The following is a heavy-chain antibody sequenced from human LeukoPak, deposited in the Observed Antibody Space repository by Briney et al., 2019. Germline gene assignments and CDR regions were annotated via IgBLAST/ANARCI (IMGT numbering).Heavy chain of an antibody. CDR1: GGSISSSSYY. V-gene: IGHV4-39*07. CDR3: AREPRAVGYMDV. D-gene: IGHD6-19*01. J-gene: IGHJ6*03. Sequence: SETLSLTCTVSGGSISSSSYYWGWIRQPPGKGLEWIGSIYHSGSTYYNPSLKSRVTISVDTSKNQFSLKLSSVTAADTAVYYCAREPRAVGYMDVWGKGTTVTVSS. CDR2: IYHSGST.